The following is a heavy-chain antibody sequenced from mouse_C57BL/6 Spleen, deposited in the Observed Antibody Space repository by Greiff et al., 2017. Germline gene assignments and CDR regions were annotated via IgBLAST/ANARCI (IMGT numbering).Heavy chain of an antibody. CDR2: IRNKANGYTT. D-gene: IGHD2-3*01. V-gene: IGHV7-3*01. J-gene: IGHJ3*01. CDR1: GFTFTDYY. Sequence: EVKVVESGGGLVQPGGSLSLSCAASGFTFTDYYMSWVRQPPGKALEWLGFIRNKANGYTTEYSASVKGRFTISRDNSQSILYLQMNALRAEDSATYYCASHDGDSAWFAYWGQGTLVTVSA. CDR3: ASHDGDSAWFAY.